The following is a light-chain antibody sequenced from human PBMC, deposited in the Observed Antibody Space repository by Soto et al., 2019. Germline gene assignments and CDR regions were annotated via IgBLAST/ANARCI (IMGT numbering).Light chain of an antibody. V-gene: IGKV1-12*01. CDR3: QQANSPYT. CDR2: ATS. J-gene: IGKJ2*01. Sequence: DIQMTQSPSSVSASVGARVTISCRASQGISSWLAWYQQKPGKAPKLLIYATSTLQSGVPSRFSGSGSGKECTLTISSLQPEDFATYYCQQANSPYTFGQGTKLELK. CDR1: QGISSW.